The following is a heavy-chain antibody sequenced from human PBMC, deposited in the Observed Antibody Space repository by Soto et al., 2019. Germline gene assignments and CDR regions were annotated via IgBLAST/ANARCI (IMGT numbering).Heavy chain of an antibody. V-gene: IGHV4-59*01. D-gene: IGHD3-22*01. CDR1: GGSISSYY. CDR2: IYYSGST. Sequence: SETLSLTCTVSGGSISSYYWSWIRQPPGKGLEWIGYIYYSGSTNYHPSLKSRVTISVDTPKNQFSLKLSSVTAADTAVYYCARERGGYYDSSGYPGYYGMDVWGQGTTVTVSS. J-gene: IGHJ6*02. CDR3: ARERGGYYDSSGYPGYYGMDV.